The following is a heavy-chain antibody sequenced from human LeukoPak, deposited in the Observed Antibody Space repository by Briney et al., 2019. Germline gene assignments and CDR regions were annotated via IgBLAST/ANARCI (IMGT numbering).Heavy chain of an antibody. CDR3: AREITRYYYDSSGYLYYFDY. J-gene: IGHJ4*02. D-gene: IGHD3-22*01. CDR1: GGSISSYY. V-gene: IGHV4-4*07. CDR2: IYTSGST. Sequence: SETLSLTRTVSGGSISSYYWSWIRQPAGKGLEWIGRIYTSGSTNYNPSLKSRVTMSVDTSKNQFFLKLSSVTAADTAVYYCAREITRYYYDSSGYLYYFDYWGQGTLVTVSS.